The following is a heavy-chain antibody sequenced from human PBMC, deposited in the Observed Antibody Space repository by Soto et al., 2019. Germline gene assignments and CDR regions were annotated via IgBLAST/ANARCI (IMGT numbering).Heavy chain of an antibody. Sequence: PSETLSLTCTVSGVPISTDDYYWTWIRQPPGKGLEWIGYIYYSGSTYYNWSLKSRVTISIDTSKNQFSLNLSSVTAADTAVYYCARGMYYYDSSGYYPPALNYYGMDVWGQGTTVTVSS. CDR1: GVPISTDDYY. CDR3: ARGMYYYDSSGYYPPALNYYGMDV. CDR2: IYYSGST. J-gene: IGHJ6*02. V-gene: IGHV4-30-4*01. D-gene: IGHD3-22*01.